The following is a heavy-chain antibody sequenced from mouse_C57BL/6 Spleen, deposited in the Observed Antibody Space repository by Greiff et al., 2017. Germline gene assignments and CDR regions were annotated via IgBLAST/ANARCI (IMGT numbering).Heavy chain of an antibody. CDR3: ASLIYYCGSSYARDY. J-gene: IGHJ4*01. V-gene: IGHV7-3*01. D-gene: IGHD1-1*01. CDR1: GFTFTDYY. CDR2: IRNKANGYTT. Sequence: DVQLVESGGGLVQPGGSLSLSCAASGFTFTDYYMSWVRQPPGKALEWLGFIRNKANGYTTEYSASVKGRFTISRDNSQSILYLPMNALRAEDSATYYCASLIYYCGSSYARDYWGQGTSVTVSS.